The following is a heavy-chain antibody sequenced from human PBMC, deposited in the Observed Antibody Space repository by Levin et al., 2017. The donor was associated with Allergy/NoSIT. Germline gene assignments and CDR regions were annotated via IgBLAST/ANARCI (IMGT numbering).Heavy chain of an antibody. V-gene: IGHV3-21*01. CDR1: GFTFSSYS. CDR2: ISSSSNHI. D-gene: IGHD3-9*01. J-gene: IGHJ4*02. Sequence: GESLKISCAASGFTFSSYSMNWVRQAPGKGLEWVSSISSSSNHIYYADSVKGRFTISRDNAKNSLYLQMNSLRAEDTAVYYCARVTYDILTGNWVDYWGQGTLVTVSS. CDR3: ARVTYDILTGNWVDY.